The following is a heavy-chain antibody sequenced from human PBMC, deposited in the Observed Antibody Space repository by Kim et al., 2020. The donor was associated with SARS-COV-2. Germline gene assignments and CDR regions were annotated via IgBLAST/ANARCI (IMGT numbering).Heavy chain of an antibody. CDR3: ARPDTAMVIDY. CDR1: SGSISSSSYY. D-gene: IGHD5-18*01. Sequence: SETLSLTCTVSSGSISSSSYYWGWIRQPPGKGLEWIGSIYYSGSTYYNPSLKSPVTISVDTSKNQFSLKLSSVTAADTAVYYCARPDTAMVIDYCGQGTLVTVSS. V-gene: IGHV4-39*01. J-gene: IGHJ4*02. CDR2: IYYSGST.